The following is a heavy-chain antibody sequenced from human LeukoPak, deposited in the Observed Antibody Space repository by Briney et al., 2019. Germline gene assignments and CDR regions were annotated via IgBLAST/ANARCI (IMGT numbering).Heavy chain of an antibody. J-gene: IGHJ4*02. D-gene: IGHD2-21*02. V-gene: IGHV3-74*01. CDR3: ATAPQVTAILD. CDR1: GFTFSSSW. CDR2: IDSDGHPT. Sequence: GGSLRLSCAASGFTFSSSWMHWVRQAPGKGLVWVSRIDSDGHPTTYADSLKGRFTISRDNAKNTLYLQMNGLSAEDTAVYYCATAPQVTAILDWGQGTLVTVSS.